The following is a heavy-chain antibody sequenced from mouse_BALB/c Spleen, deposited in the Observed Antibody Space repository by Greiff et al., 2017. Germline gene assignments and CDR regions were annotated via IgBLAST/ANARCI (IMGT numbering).Heavy chain of an antibody. CDR1: GFSLTSYG. D-gene: IGHD1-1*01. CDR3: ANMNFITTAGVYAMAY. J-gene: IGHJ4*01. V-gene: IGHV2-3*01. CDR2: IWGDGST. Sequence: QVQLQQSGPGLVAPSQSLSITCTVSGFSLTSYGVSWVRQPPGKGLEWLGVIWGDGSTNYHSALISRLSISKDNSKSQVFLKLNSLQSDDTATYYCANMNFITTAGVYAMAYWGQGTSVTVSA.